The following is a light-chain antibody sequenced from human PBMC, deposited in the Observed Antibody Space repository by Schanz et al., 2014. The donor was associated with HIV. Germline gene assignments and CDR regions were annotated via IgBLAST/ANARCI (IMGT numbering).Light chain of an antibody. Sequence: DIVMTQSPDSLAVSLGERATINCKSSQSVLFRSHNKNHLAWYQQKPGQPPKLLVSWASARESGVPDRFSGSGSGTDFTLTISSLQSEDFAVYYCQQYKIWPITFGRGTRLEVK. CDR1: QSVLFRSHNKNH. V-gene: IGKV4-1*01. CDR3: QQYKIWPIT. CDR2: WAS. J-gene: IGKJ5*01.